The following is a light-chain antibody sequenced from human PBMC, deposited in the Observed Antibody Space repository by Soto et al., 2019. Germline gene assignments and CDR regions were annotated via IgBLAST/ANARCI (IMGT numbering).Light chain of an antibody. J-gene: IGKJ2*01. V-gene: IGKV3-15*01. CDR2: GAS. CDR3: QQYSNWPSFT. CDR1: PSVSSN. Sequence: ETVMTQSPATLSVSPGERATLSCWASPSVSSNLAWYQQIPGQAPRLLIYGASTRATGIPARFSGSGSGTEFTLTISNLHSEDFAVYYCQQYSNWPSFTFGQGTKLEIK.